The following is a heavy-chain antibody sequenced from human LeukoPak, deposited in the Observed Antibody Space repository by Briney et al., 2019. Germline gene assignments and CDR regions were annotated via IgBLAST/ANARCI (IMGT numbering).Heavy chain of an antibody. CDR2: INPSGGGT. V-gene: IGHV1-46*01. CDR3: AREVATIGFDY. D-gene: IGHD5-12*01. J-gene: IGHJ4*02. Sequence: ASVKVSCKASGYTFTSCYMHWVRQASGQGLEWMGIINPSGGGTSYSQKFQGRVTMTRDTSTSTVYMELSSLRSEDTAVYYCAREVATIGFDYWGQGTLVTVSS. CDR1: GYTFTSCY.